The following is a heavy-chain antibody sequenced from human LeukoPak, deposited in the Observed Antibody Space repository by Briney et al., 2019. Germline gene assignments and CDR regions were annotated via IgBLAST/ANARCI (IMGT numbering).Heavy chain of an antibody. V-gene: IGHV5-51*01. D-gene: IGHD3-10*01. CDR1: GYSFTTYW. Sequence: GESLKISCQGSGYSFTTYWIGWVRQMPGKSLEWMGIIYPGDSDTRYSPSFQGQVTISADKSISTAYLQWSSLKASDTAMYYCARHVTMVRGVYYYGMDVWGQGTTVTVSS. CDR3: ARHVTMVRGVYYYGMDV. CDR2: IYPGDSDT. J-gene: IGHJ6*02.